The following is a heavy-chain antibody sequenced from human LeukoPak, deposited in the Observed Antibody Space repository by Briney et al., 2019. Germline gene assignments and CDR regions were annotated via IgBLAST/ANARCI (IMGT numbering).Heavy chain of an antibody. CDR2: IHKSGTT. J-gene: IGHJ4*02. V-gene: IGHV4-4*07. D-gene: IGHD1-26*01. CDR1: LGSINNYY. CDR3: ARVFGGNSLDY. Sequence: KPSETLSLTCKVSLGSINNYYWSWIRQAAGKGLEWIGRIHKSGTTYYSPSLKTRVTMSIDTSKNQFSLQLSAVSAADTAIYYCARVFGGNSLDYWGQGTLVAVSS.